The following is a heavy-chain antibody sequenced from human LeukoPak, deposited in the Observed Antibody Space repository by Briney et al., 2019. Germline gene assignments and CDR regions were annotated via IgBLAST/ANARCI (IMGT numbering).Heavy chain of an antibody. CDR1: GYTFTSYG. Sequence: ASVKVSCRASGYTFTSYGISWVRQAPGQGPEWMGWISTYNGNTKYAQKVQGRVTMIRDTSTSAAYMDLRSLRSDDTAVYYCAREGVEYGDSPYYFDYWGQGTLVTVSS. CDR2: ISTYNGNT. D-gene: IGHD4-17*01. V-gene: IGHV1-18*01. CDR3: AREGVEYGDSPYYFDY. J-gene: IGHJ4*02.